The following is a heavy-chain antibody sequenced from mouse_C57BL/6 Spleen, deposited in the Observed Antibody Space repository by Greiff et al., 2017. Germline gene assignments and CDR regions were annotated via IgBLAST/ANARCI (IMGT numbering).Heavy chain of an antibody. D-gene: IGHD2-13*01. CDR2: ISYSGST. V-gene: IGHV3-1*01. Sequence: EVQVVESGPGMVKPSQSLSLTCTVTGYSITSGYDWHWIRHFPGNKLEWMGYISYSGSTNYNPSLKSRISITHDTSKNHFFLKLNSVATEDTATYYCARNGDYEGWCFGVWGTGTTVTVSS. CDR1: GYSITSGYD. CDR3: ARNGDYEGWCFGV. J-gene: IGHJ1*03.